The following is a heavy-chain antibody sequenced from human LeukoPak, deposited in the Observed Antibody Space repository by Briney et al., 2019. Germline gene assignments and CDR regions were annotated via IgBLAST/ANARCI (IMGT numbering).Heavy chain of an antibody. D-gene: IGHD2-2*01. CDR3: ARGYCSSTSCPVAYWYFDL. Sequence: GASVKVSCKASGYTFTGYYMHWVRQAPGQGLEWMGWINPNSGGTNYAQKFQGRVTMTRDTSISTAYMELSRLRSDGTAVYYCARGYCSSTSCPVAYWYFDLWGRGTLVTVSS. J-gene: IGHJ2*01. CDR2: INPNSGGT. CDR1: GYTFTGYY. V-gene: IGHV1-2*02.